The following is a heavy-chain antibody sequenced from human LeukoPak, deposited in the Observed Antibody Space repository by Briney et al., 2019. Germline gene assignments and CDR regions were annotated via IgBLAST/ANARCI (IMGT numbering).Heavy chain of an antibody. Sequence: SQTLSLTCTVSGGSISSGDYYVSWIRQPPGKGLEWIGCIYYSGSTYDNPSRKSRLTISVDKSKNQSSLKLSSVTAADTAVYYCASYDSSGYYYYYMDVWGKGTTVTVSS. D-gene: IGHD3-22*01. V-gene: IGHV4-30-4*08. CDR1: GGSISSGDYY. J-gene: IGHJ6*03. CDR3: ASYDSSGYYYYYMDV. CDR2: IYYSGST.